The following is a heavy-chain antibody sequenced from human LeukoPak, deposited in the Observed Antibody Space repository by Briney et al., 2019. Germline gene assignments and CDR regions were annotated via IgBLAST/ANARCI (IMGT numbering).Heavy chain of an antibody. CDR3: TRATGYCSSTSCYGDY. CDR2: IRNKAYGGTT. J-gene: IGHJ4*02. Sequence: GSLRLSCTASGFTFGDYAMSWVRQAPGKGLEWVGFIRNKAYGGTTEYAASVKGRFTISRDDSKSITYLQMNSLKTEDTAMYYCTRATGYCSSTSCYGDYWGQGTLVTVSS. CDR1: GFTFGDYA. D-gene: IGHD2-2*01. V-gene: IGHV3-49*04.